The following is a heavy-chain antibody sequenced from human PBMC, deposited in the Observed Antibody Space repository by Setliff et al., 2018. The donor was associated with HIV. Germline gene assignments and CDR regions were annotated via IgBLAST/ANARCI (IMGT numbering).Heavy chain of an antibody. CDR3: ARELLRSWDGSENSYKPYYFDY. D-gene: IGHD3-10*01. V-gene: IGHV4-38-2*02. CDR2: IYNRGST. J-gene: IGHJ4*02. Sequence: SETLSLTCAVSGYAISSGYYWGWIRRPPGKGLEWIGSIYNRGSTYYNPSLKSRVTISVDTSKNQFSLKLSSETAADTAVYYCARELLRSWDGSENSYKPYYFDYWGQGTLVTVSS. CDR1: GYAISSGYY.